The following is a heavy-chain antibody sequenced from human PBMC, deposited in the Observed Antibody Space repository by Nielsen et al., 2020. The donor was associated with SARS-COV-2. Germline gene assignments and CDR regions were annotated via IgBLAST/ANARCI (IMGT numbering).Heavy chain of an antibody. J-gene: IGHJ6*02. CDR1: GFTFDDYG. Sequence: GESLKISCAASGFTFDDYGMSWVRQAPGKGLEWVSGINWNGGSTGYADSVKGRFTISRDNSKNTLCLQMNSLRAEDTAVYYCAKSLLRYYYYGMDVWGQGTTVTVSS. V-gene: IGHV3-20*04. D-gene: IGHD2-15*01. CDR3: AKSLLRYYYYGMDV. CDR2: INWNGGST.